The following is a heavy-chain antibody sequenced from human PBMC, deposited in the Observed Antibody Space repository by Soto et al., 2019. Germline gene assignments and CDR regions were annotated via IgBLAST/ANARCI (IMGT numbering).Heavy chain of an antibody. Sequence: ASVKVSCKASGYTFTNYYMHWVRQAPGQGLEWMGVIHYSGATPTYAQKFQGRVTMARDTSTSTVYVELSSLTSEDTAVYYCARGGQDLATIGSFHYSGQGTLVTVYS. CDR2: IHYSGATP. CDR3: ARGGQDLATIGSFHY. D-gene: IGHD3-16*01. J-gene: IGHJ4*02. V-gene: IGHV1-46*01. CDR1: GYTFTNYY.